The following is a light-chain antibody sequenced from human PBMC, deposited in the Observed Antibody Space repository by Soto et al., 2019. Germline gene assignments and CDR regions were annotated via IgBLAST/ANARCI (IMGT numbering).Light chain of an antibody. CDR3: QQRRSWQVT. V-gene: IGKV3D-11*02. Sequence: EIVMTQSPTILSVSPGERATLSCRASQSVSSNLAWYQQKPGQAPRLLIYDASKRATGIPARFSGSGSGTNFTLTISSLEPEDFAVYYCQQRRSWQVTFGQGTRLEIK. CDR1: QSVSSN. J-gene: IGKJ5*01. CDR2: DAS.